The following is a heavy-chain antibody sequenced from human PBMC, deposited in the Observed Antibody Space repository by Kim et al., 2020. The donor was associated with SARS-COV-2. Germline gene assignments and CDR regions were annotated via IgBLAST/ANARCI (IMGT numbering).Heavy chain of an antibody. J-gene: IGHJ3*02. CDR3: TSGPATPTAFWDAFDI. D-gene: IGHD3-3*01. V-gene: IGHV3-73*01. Sequence: GGSLRLSCAASGFTFSGSAIHWVRQASGKGLAWVGRIRSNANSYTTAYAASVRGRISISRDDSKNPAYLQMHNLKTEDTAVYYCTSGPATPTAFWDAFDIWGRGTTVTVS. CDR2: IRSNANSYTT. CDR1: GFTFSGSA.